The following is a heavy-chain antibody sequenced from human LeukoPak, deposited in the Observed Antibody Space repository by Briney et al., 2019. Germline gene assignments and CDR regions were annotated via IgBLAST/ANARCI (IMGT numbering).Heavy chain of an antibody. CDR2: ISGSGGYT. J-gene: IGHJ4*02. CDR1: KFTFSTFS. V-gene: IGHV3-21*01. CDR3: ARDRGVALQLWTDLDY. Sequence: GGSLRLSCAASKFTFSTFSMSWVRQAPGKGLEWVSSISGSGGYTYYADSVKGRFTVSRDNAKKSLFLQMNSLRAEDTAVYYCARDRGVALQLWTDLDYWGQGTLVTVSS. D-gene: IGHD5-18*01.